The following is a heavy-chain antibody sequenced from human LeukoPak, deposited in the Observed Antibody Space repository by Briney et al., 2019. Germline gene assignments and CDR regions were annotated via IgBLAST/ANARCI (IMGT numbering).Heavy chain of an antibody. CDR1: EFTFSDYA. CDR2: ITGSGGST. J-gene: IGHJ4*02. CDR3: AKGKDC. V-gene: IGHV3-23*01. Sequence: PGGSLRLSRVASEFTFSDYAMSWVRQAPGKGPEWVSAITGSGGSTYYADSVKGRFTISRDNSKNTLYLQMNSLRADDTAVYYCAKGKDCWEKGALVTVSS.